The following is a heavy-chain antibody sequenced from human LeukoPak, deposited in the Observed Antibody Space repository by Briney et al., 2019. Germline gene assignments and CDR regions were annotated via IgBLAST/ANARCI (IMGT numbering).Heavy chain of an antibody. CDR1: GFTFSIYW. D-gene: IGHD3-10*01. V-gene: IGHV3-7*04. Sequence: GGSLRLSCAASGFTFSIYWMSWVRQATGKRLEWVANIKHGVSEKYYVASGEGGFTISRDDAKNSLYLEMNGLRVEDTALYYCARGYGSGSYTPTKNWGQGVLVTVSS. CDR3: ARGYGSGSYTPTKN. CDR2: IKHGVSEK. J-gene: IGHJ4*02.